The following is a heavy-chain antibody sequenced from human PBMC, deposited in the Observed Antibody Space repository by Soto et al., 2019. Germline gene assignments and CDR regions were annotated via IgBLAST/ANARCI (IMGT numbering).Heavy chain of an antibody. Sequence: ASVKVSCKASGYTFTSYGISWVRQAPGQGLEWMGWISAYNGNTNYAQKLQGRVTMTTDTSTSTAYMELRSLRSDDTAVYYCARDRGYCSSTSCTGSGWFDPWGQGTLVTAPQ. J-gene: IGHJ5*02. CDR3: ARDRGYCSSTSCTGSGWFDP. CDR1: GYTFTSYG. V-gene: IGHV1-18*04. D-gene: IGHD2-2*01. CDR2: ISAYNGNT.